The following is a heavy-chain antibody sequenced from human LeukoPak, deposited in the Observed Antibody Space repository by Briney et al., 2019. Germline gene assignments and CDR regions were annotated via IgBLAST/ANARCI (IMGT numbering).Heavy chain of an antibody. CDR1: GYSINSGYY. D-gene: IGHD3-10*01. CDR2: IYYSGST. Sequence: SETLSLTCTVSGYSINSGYYWGWIRQPPGKGLEWIGSIYYSGSTYYNPSLKSRVTISVDTSKNQFSLKLSSVTAADTAAYYCARRGGIIRGVASYYYMDVWGKGTTVTISS. J-gene: IGHJ6*03. CDR3: ARRGGIIRGVASYYYMDV. V-gene: IGHV4-38-2*02.